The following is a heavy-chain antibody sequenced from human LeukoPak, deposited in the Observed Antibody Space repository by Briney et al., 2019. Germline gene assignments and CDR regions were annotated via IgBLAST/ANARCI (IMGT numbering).Heavy chain of an antibody. J-gene: IGHJ5*02. CDR1: GGSFSGYY. V-gene: IGHV4-30-4*08. Sequence: SETLSLTCAVSGGSFSGYYWSWIRQPPGKGLEWIGYIYYSGSTYYNPSLKSRVTISVDTSKNQFSLKLSSVTAADTAVYYCARAVVVVAATNWFDPWGQGTLVTVSS. D-gene: IGHD2-15*01. CDR3: ARAVVVVAATNWFDP. CDR2: IYYSGST.